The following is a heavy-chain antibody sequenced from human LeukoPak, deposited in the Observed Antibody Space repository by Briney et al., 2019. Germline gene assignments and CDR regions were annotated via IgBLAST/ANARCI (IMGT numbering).Heavy chain of an antibody. CDR1: GYTFTSYY. J-gene: IGHJ4*02. CDR2: INPSGSST. Sequence: GASVKVSCKASGYTFTSYYMHWVRQAPGQGLEWMGIINPSGSSTSYAQKLQGRVTMTTDTSTSTAYMELRSLRSDDTAVYYCARDTYDYGDYWGQGTLVTVSS. CDR3: ARDTYDYGDY. D-gene: IGHD2-21*01. V-gene: IGHV1-46*01.